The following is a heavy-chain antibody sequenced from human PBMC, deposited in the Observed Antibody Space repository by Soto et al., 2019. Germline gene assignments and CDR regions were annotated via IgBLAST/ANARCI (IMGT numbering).Heavy chain of an antibody. CDR3: ARDPGIAVVGRGTSFEH. CDR1: GDTFRNYA. D-gene: IGHD6-19*01. Sequence: QVQLVQSGAEVKKPGSSVKVSCKASGDTFRNYAFTWVRQAPGQGLEWMGTIIPLFSTRYAQKFQGRVTMTADESTSTVYMDRSSLTSDDTAVDYCARDPGIAVVGRGTSFEHWGQGTLVTVSS. CDR2: IIPLFST. J-gene: IGHJ4*02. V-gene: IGHV1-69*18.